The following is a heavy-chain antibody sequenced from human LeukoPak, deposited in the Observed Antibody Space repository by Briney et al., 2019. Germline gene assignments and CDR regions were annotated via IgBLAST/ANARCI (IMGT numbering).Heavy chain of an antibody. V-gene: IGHV4-34*01. D-gene: IGHD1-20*01. CDR1: GGSFSGYY. CDR2: INHSGST. Sequence: PSETLSLTCAVYGGSFSGYYWSWIRQPPGKGLEWIGEINHSGSTNHNPSLKSRVTISVDTSKNQFSLKLTSVTAADTAVYYCARGGEITGTAWFYFDYWGQGTLVTVSS. J-gene: IGHJ4*02. CDR3: ARGGEITGTAWFYFDY.